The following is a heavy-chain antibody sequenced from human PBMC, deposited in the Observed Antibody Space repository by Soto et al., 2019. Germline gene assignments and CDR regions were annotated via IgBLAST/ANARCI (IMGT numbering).Heavy chain of an antibody. V-gene: IGHV4-30-2*01. Sequence: TLSLTCAVSGRSISSGGYSWSWIRQPPGKGLEWIGYIYHSGSTYYNPSLKSRVTISVDRSKNQFSLKLSSVTAADTAVYYCARDKITGLFDYWGQGTLVTVSS. CDR3: ARDKITGLFDY. CDR2: IYHSGST. D-gene: IGHD2-8*02. CDR1: GRSISSGGYS. J-gene: IGHJ4*02.